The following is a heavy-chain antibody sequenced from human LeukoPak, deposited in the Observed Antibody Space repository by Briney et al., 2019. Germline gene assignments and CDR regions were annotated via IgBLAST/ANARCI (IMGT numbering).Heavy chain of an antibody. Sequence: GASLKISCKGSGYSFTRYWIGWVRQMPGKGLEWMRIIYPGDSDTRYSPSFQGQVTISADKSISTAYLQWSSLKASDTAMYYCASFVRTGLPYYFDYWGQGALVTVSS. CDR2: IYPGDSDT. V-gene: IGHV5-51*01. D-gene: IGHD3/OR15-3a*01. CDR3: ASFVRTGLPYYFDY. J-gene: IGHJ4*02. CDR1: GYSFTRYW.